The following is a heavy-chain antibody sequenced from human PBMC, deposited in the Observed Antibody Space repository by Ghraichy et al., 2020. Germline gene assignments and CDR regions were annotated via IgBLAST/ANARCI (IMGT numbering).Heavy chain of an antibody. CDR1: GCSISSYY. CDR3: ARDTQHFESSSYWNDAFDM. CDR2: IYHSGST. Sequence: SETLSLTCTVSGCSISSYYWSWIRQPPGKGLEWIGHIYHSGSTNYNPSLKSRVTISVDTSKNPFSLKLSSVNAAATAVYYCARDTQHFESSSYWNDAFDMWGQGTMVTVSS. V-gene: IGHV4-59*01. D-gene: IGHD3-22*01. J-gene: IGHJ3*02.